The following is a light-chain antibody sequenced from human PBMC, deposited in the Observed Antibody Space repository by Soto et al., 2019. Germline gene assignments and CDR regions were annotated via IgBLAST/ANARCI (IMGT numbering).Light chain of an antibody. V-gene: IGLV2-14*01. CDR3: CSYAGSRYV. J-gene: IGLJ1*01. CDR1: SSDVGFYKY. Sequence: QSALTQPASVSGSPGQSIAISCTGSSSDVGFYKYVSWYQQHPGKVPKLIIYEVTNRPSGVSNRFSGSKSGNTASLTISGLQAEDEADYYCCSYAGSRYVFGTGTKVTVL. CDR2: EVT.